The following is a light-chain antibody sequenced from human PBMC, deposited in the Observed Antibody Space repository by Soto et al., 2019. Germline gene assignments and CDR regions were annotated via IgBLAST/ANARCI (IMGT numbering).Light chain of an antibody. CDR2: DAS. J-gene: IGKJ4*01. CDR3: QQYSSYSLT. V-gene: IGKV1-5*01. Sequence: DIQMTQSPSTLSASVGDRVTIPCRASQSVSAWLAWYQQKPGKAPKLLISDASSLKSGVPSRFSGSGYGTEFTLTISSLQPEDFATYYCQQYSSYSLTFGGGTKVDIK. CDR1: QSVSAW.